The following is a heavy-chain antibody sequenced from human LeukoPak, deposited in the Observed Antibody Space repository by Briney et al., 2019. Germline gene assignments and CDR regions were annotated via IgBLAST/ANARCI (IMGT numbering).Heavy chain of an antibody. D-gene: IGHD5-18*01. Sequence: GGSLRLSCAASGFTFRAYWMSWVRQAPGKGLEWVANINQDGSEKDYVDSVEGRFTISRDNARNSLYLQMNTLRAEDTAVYFCARLRYTYGKNFDYWGQGALVTVSS. V-gene: IGHV3-7*01. J-gene: IGHJ4*02. CDR1: GFTFRAYW. CDR3: ARLRYTYGKNFDY. CDR2: INQDGSEK.